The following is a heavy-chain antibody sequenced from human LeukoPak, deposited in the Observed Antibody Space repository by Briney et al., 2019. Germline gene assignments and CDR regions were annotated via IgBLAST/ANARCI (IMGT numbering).Heavy chain of an antibody. CDR1: GYTFTSYY. Sequence: GASVKVSCKASGYTFTSYYMHWVRQAPGQGLEWMGIINPSGGSTSYAQKFQGRVTLTTDKSTNTAYMGLRSLRSDDTAIYYCARAVSGGSSFFYMDVWGKGTTVTISS. D-gene: IGHD2-15*01. CDR3: ARAVSGGSSFFYMDV. CDR2: INPSGGST. J-gene: IGHJ6*03. V-gene: IGHV1-46*01.